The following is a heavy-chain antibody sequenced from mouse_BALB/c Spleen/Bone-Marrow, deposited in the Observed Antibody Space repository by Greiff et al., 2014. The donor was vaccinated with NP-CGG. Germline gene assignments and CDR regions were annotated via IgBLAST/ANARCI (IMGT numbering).Heavy chain of an antibody. Sequence: EVKLMESGAELVKPGASVKLSCTTSGFNIKDTYMHWVKLRPEQGLEWIGRIVPANGNTKYAPKFQGKATITADTSSNTAYLQLSSLTSEDTAVYFCASYDYGYYFDYWGQGTTLTVPS. CDR2: IVPANGNT. CDR1: GFNIKDTY. V-gene: IGHV14-3*02. D-gene: IGHD2-4*01. CDR3: ASYDYGYYFDY. J-gene: IGHJ2*01.